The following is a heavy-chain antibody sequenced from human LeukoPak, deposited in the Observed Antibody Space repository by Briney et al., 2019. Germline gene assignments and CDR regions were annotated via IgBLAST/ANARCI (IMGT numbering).Heavy chain of an antibody. V-gene: IGHV3-23*01. Sequence: GGSLRLSCAVSGFTFSSYAMGWVRQAPGKGLEWVSGISGSGGSTYYADSVEGRFTISRDNSKNTLYLQMNSLRADDTAVYYCAKDRPRGGGSSWSVGLDYWGQGTLVIVSS. D-gene: IGHD6-13*01. J-gene: IGHJ4*02. CDR2: ISGSGGST. CDR1: GFTFSSYA. CDR3: AKDRPRGGGSSWSVGLDY.